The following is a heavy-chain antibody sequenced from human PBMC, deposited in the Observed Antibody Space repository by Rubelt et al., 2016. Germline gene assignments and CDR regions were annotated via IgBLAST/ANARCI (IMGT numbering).Heavy chain of an antibody. CDR3: ARHVNHNWFDP. D-gene: IGHD1-14*01. CDR1: GYNFTTYW. Sequence: EVQLVQSGAEVKKPGESLRISCKGSGYNFTTYWISWVRQTPGKGLEWMGRIDPSDSYTNYSPSFQGHVAISAGNSISTAYRQWGSLKASDTAMYYCARHVNHNWFDPWGQGTLVTVSS. J-gene: IGHJ5*02. V-gene: IGHV5-10-1*03. CDR2: IDPSDSYT.